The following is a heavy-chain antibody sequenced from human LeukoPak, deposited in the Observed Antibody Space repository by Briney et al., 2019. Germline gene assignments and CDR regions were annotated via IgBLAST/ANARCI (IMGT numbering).Heavy chain of an antibody. CDR2: IYYSGST. D-gene: IGHD6-6*01. J-gene: IGHJ5*02. CDR3: ARSFTGSSSYWFDP. CDR1: GGSISSGGYY. V-gene: IGHV4-31*03. Sequence: TLSLTXTXSGGSISSGGYYWSWIRQQPGKGLEWISYIYYSGSTYYNPSLKSRVTISVDTSKNQFSLKLSSVTAADTAVYYCARSFTGSSSYWFDPWGQGTLVTVSS.